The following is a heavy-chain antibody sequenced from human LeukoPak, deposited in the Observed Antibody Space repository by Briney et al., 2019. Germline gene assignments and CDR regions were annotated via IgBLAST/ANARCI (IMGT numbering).Heavy chain of an antibody. Sequence: PSETLSLTCTVSGGSISSYYWSWIRQPPGKGLEWIGYIYYSGSTNYNPSLKSRVTISVDTSKNQFSLKLSSVTAADTAVYYCARDGDYVSWYFDLWGRGTLVTVSS. J-gene: IGHJ2*01. V-gene: IGHV4-59*01. CDR2: IYYSGST. CDR3: ARDGDYVSWYFDL. CDR1: GGSISSYY. D-gene: IGHD4-17*01.